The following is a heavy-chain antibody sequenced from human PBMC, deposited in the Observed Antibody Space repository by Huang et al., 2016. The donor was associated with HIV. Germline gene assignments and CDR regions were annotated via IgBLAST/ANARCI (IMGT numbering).Heavy chain of an antibody. J-gene: IGHJ4*02. CDR3: ARGKYDVLTGWDDTYYFDH. D-gene: IGHD3-9*01. Sequence: EVQLVESGGRLVRPGGSLRLACAASGFTFSAFSMNWIRKAPGNGLEWISYISIDNGLTYYADSVKGRFTISRDTAKNALYLQMNSLRADDTALYFCARGKYDVLTGWDDTYYFDHWGQGTLVTVSS. CDR1: GFTFSAFS. CDR2: ISIDNGLT. V-gene: IGHV3-48*01.